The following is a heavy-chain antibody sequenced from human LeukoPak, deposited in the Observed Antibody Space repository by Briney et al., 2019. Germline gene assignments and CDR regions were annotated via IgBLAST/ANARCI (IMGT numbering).Heavy chain of an antibody. Sequence: GSLRLSCAASGFTVGNNHMNLVRQSPGKRLDPIGEISHSGRTNYTPSLESRVTMSVDKSKNQFSLKLSSVTAADTAVYYCSTLPGYRSGWYFGYFDSWGQGALVTVSS. CDR2: ISHSGRT. J-gene: IGHJ4*02. CDR3: STLPGYRSGWYFGYFDS. CDR1: GFTVGNNH. V-gene: IGHV4-4*02. D-gene: IGHD6-19*01.